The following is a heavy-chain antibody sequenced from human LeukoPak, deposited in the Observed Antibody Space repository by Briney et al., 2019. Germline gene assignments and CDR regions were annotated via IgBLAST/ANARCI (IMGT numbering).Heavy chain of an antibody. CDR2: ISGRDDST. D-gene: IGHD6-19*01. J-gene: IGHJ4*02. V-gene: IGHV3-23*01. CDR3: AKLVAVAGRNY. CDR1: GFTVSSNY. Sequence: GGSLRLSCAASGFTVSSNYMSWVRQAPGKGLEWVSAISGRDDSTYYADSVKGRFTFSRDNSKNTLYLQMNSLRAEDTAVYYCAKLVAVAGRNYWGQGTLVTVSS.